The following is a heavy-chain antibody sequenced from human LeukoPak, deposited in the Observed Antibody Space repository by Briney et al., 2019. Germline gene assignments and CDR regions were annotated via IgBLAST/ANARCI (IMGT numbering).Heavy chain of an antibody. CDR2: IYNDGGT. V-gene: IGHV3-66*01. D-gene: IGHD6-19*01. J-gene: IGHJ4*02. CDR3: ARAGIAVADGFWADF. CDR1: GFTVSSKY. Sequence: GGSLRLSCAASGFTVSSKYMNWVRQAPGKGLEWVSVIYNDGGTYYADSVKGRFTISRDNSKNTLYLQMNSLRAEDAAVYYCARAGIAVADGFWADFWGQGTLVTVSS.